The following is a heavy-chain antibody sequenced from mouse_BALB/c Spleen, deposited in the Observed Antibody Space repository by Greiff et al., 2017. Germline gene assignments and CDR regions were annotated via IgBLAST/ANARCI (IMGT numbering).Heavy chain of an antibody. J-gene: IGHJ3*01. D-gene: IGHD1-1*01. Sequence: DVKLVESGGGLVQPGGSLRLSCATSGFTFTDYYMSWVRQPPGKALEWLGFIRNKANGYTTEYSASVKGRFTISRDNSQSILYLQMNTLRAEDSATYYCARDYYGSEGFAYWGQGTLVTVSA. CDR3: ARDYYGSEGFAY. V-gene: IGHV7-3*02. CDR2: IRNKANGYTT. CDR1: GFTFTDYY.